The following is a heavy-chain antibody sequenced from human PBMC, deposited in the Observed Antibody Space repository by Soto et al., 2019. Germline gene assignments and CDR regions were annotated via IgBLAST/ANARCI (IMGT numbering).Heavy chain of an antibody. Sequence: EVQLVESGGGLVQPGGSLRLSCAASGFTFSSYWMSWVRQAPGKGLEWVANIKQDGSEKYYVDSVKGRFTISRDNAKNSLYLQMNSLRAEDTAVYYCARGLALKTGNPRPPHYWGQGTLVTVSS. CDR2: IKQDGSEK. CDR3: ARGLALKTGNPRPPHY. CDR1: GFTFSSYW. J-gene: IGHJ4*02. D-gene: IGHD1-1*01. V-gene: IGHV3-7*05.